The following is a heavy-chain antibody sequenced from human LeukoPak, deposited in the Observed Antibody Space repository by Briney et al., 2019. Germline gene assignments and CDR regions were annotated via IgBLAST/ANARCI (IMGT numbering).Heavy chain of an antibody. V-gene: IGHV4-39*07. CDR2: VFYSGST. J-gene: IGHJ5*02. CDR3: ARGTPHSNWFDP. Sequence: SETLSLTCTVSGGSIDSNNYYWAWIRQPPGKGLECIGAVFYSGSTFYNPPLRSRVTISVDTSKSQFSLRLTSVTDADTALYYCARGTPHSNWFDPWGQGTLVTVSS. D-gene: IGHD4-11*01. CDR1: GGSIDSNNYY.